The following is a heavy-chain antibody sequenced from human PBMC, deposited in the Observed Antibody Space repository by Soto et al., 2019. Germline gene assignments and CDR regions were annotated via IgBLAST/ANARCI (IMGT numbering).Heavy chain of an antibody. Sequence: SETLSLTCTVSGGSISSYYWSWIRQPPGKGLEWIGYIYYNGDTNYNPSLKSRVTISVDTSRNQFSLRLRSVTAEDTAVYYFAKAGYCSGGSCTLAWFDPWGQGTLVTVSS. CDR3: AKAGYCSGGSCTLAWFDP. D-gene: IGHD2-15*01. CDR1: GGSISSYY. CDR2: IYYNGDT. V-gene: IGHV4-59*12. J-gene: IGHJ5*02.